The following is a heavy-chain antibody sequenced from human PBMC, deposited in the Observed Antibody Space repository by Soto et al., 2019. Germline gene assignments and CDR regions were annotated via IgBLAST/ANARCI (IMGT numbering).Heavy chain of an antibody. CDR3: AHSWYCSGGSCYYTYYFDY. J-gene: IGHJ4*02. Sequence: QITLKESGPTLVKPTQTLTLTCTFSGFSLSTSGVGVGWIRQPPGKALEWLALIYWDDDKRYSPSLKSRLTITKDTSNNLVVLTMTHMDPVDTATSYCAHSWYCSGGSCYYTYYFDYWGQGTLVTVSS. V-gene: IGHV2-5*02. CDR2: IYWDDDK. CDR1: GFSLSTSGVG. D-gene: IGHD2-15*01.